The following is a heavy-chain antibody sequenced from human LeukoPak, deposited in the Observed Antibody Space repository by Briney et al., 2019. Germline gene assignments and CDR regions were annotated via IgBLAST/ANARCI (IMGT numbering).Heavy chain of an antibody. V-gene: IGHV4-59*01. CDR3: ARNLKQWLDPYDAFDI. CDR1: GGSISSYY. J-gene: IGHJ3*02. CDR2: IYYSGST. Sequence: SETLSLTCTVSGGSISSYYWSWIRQPPGKGLEWLGYIYYSGSTNYNPSLKSRVTISVDTSKNQFSLKLSSVTAADTAVYYCARNLKQWLDPYDAFDIWGQGTMVTVSS. D-gene: IGHD6-19*01.